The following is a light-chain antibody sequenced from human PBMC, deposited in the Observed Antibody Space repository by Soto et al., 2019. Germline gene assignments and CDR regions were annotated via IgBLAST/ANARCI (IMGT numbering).Light chain of an antibody. J-gene: IGKJ4*01. Sequence: DIQMTQSPSSISASVGDRVTITCRASQGIDNWLAWYQQKPGKAPKLLISAASNLNSGVPTRFSGSGFGSEFTLIINSLQPEDLATYFCQQGDSFPLAFGGGTKVEIK. CDR2: AAS. CDR3: QQGDSFPLA. CDR1: QGIDNW. V-gene: IGKV1-12*01.